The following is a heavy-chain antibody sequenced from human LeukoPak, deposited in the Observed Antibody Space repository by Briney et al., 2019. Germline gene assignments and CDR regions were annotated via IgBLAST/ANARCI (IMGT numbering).Heavy chain of an antibody. V-gene: IGHV1-69*13. CDR2: IIPIFGTA. J-gene: IGHJ6*02. Sequence: SVKVSCKASGGTFSSYAISWVRQAPGQGLEWMGGIIPIFGTANYAQKFQGRVTITADESTSTAYMGLSSLRSEDTAVYYCARDVDFWSGSPYMDVWGQGTTVTVSS. CDR1: GGTFSSYA. D-gene: IGHD3-3*01. CDR3: ARDVDFWSGSPYMDV.